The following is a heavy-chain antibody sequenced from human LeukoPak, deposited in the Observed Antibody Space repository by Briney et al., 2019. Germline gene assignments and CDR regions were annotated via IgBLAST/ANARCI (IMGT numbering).Heavy chain of an antibody. CDR1: GYTFTSYD. CDR3: ARESPIYGSGRDPFDY. J-gene: IGHJ4*02. V-gene: IGHV1-8*01. Sequence: ASVKVSCKASGYTFTSYDINWVRQATGQGLEWMGWMNPNSGNTGYAQKFQGRVTMTRNTSISTAYMELSSLRSEDTAVYYCARESPIYGSGRDPFDYWGQGTLVTVSS. D-gene: IGHD3-10*01. CDR2: MNPNSGNT.